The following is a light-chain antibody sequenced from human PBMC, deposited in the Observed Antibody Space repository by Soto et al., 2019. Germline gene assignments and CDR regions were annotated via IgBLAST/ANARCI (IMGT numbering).Light chain of an antibody. V-gene: IGLV2-14*01. CDR3: SSYTNSNSPVV. CDR1: TSDVGGYNY. Sequence: QSVLTQPASVSGSPGQSITISCTGTTSDVGGYNYVSWYQQHPGKAPKLIIYEVSHRPSAVSYRFSGSKSGNTASLTISGLQAEDEADYYCSSYTNSNSPVVFGGGTKLTV. CDR2: EVS. J-gene: IGLJ2*01.